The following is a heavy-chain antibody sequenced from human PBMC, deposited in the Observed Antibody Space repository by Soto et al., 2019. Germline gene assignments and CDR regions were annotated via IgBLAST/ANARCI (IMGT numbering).Heavy chain of an antibody. Sequence: EVQLVESGGGLVQPGGSLSLSCAASGLTFSSYSMNWVRQAPGKGLEWVSDISTSSTTIHYADSVKGRFTISRDNAKNSLYLQMNSLRAEDTAVYYCVMGYYFDYWGQGTLVTVSS. V-gene: IGHV3-48*01. CDR3: VMGYYFDY. CDR2: ISTSSTTI. CDR1: GLTFSSYS. J-gene: IGHJ4*02. D-gene: IGHD2-8*01.